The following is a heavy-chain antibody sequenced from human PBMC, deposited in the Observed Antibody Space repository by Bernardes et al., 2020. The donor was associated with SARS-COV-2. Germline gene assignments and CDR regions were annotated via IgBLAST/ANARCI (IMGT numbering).Heavy chain of an antibody. CDR3: ARDWVYCSSTSCYEEKFDY. CDR1: GFTFSSYS. CDR2: ISSSSSYI. Sequence: GGSLRLSCAASGFTFSSYSMNWVRQAPGKGLEWVSSISSSSSYIYYADSVKGRFTISRDNAKNSLYLQMNSLRAEDTAVYYCARDWVYCSSTSCYEEKFDYWGQGTLVTVSS. J-gene: IGHJ4*02. V-gene: IGHV3-21*01. D-gene: IGHD2-2*01.